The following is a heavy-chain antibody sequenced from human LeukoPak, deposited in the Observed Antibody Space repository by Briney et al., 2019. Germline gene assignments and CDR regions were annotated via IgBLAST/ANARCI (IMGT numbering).Heavy chain of an antibody. V-gene: IGHV3-33*01. Sequence: PGRSLRLSCAASGFTFSIYGMHWVRQAPGMGMEWVAVIWYDGSNKYYADSVKGRFTISRDNSKNTLYLQMNSLRAEDTAVYYCARDASGAPYDSSGYYYGLCDYWAREPWSPSPQ. J-gene: IGHJ4*02. CDR3: ARDASGAPYDSSGYYYGLCDY. D-gene: IGHD3-22*01. CDR1: GFTFSIYG. CDR2: IWYDGSNK.